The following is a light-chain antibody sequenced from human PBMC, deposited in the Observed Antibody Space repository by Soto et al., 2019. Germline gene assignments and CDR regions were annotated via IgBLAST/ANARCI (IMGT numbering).Light chain of an antibody. V-gene: IGKV3-15*01. CDR2: GAS. Sequence: EIVMTQSPTTLSLSPGERATLSCRASQSVSTNLAWYQQKPGQVPSLLIYGASTRASGIPARFSGSGSGTEFTLTISSLQYEDFAVYYCQQYNNWTQTFGQGTKVDIK. CDR1: QSVSTN. J-gene: IGKJ1*01. CDR3: QQYNNWTQT.